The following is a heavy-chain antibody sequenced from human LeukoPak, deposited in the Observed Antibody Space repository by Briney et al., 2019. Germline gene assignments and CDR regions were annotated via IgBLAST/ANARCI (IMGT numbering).Heavy chain of an antibody. J-gene: IGHJ6*02. V-gene: IGHV3-74*01. CDR2: INSDGSST. Sequence: GESLKISCAASGFTFSSYWMHWVRQAPGKGLVWVSRINSDGSSTSYADSVKGRFTISRDNAKNTLYLPMNSLRAEDTAVYYFCAAQLRNFGLLEHRKDVWGQGT. CDR3: CAAQLRNFGLLEHRKDV. CDR1: GFTFSSYW. D-gene: IGHD3-9*01.